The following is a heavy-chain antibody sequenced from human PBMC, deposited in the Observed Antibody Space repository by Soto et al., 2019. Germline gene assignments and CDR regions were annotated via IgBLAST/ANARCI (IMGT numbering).Heavy chain of an antibody. V-gene: IGHV5-51*01. CDR3: ARQRRNYDFWSGPNWFDP. J-gene: IGHJ5*02. D-gene: IGHD3-3*01. CDR1: GYSFTSYW. Sequence: GESLKISCKGSGYSFTSYWIGWVRQMPGKGLEWMGIIYPGDSDTRYSPSFQGQVTISADKSISTAYLQWSSLKASDTAMYYCARQRRNYDFWSGPNWFDPWGQGTLVTVSS. CDR2: IYPGDSDT.